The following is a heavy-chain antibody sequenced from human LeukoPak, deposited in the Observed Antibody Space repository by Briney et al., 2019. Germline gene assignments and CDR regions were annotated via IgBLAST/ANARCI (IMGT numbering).Heavy chain of an antibody. CDR3: ARERHSADSRLPDI. V-gene: IGHV3-53*01. CDR2: IYSGGST. J-gene: IGHJ3*02. D-gene: IGHD5-12*01. CDR1: GFTVSSNY. Sequence: PGGSLTLSCAASGFTVSSNYMSWVRQPPGKGLEWVSVIYSGGSTYYAHSVKGRFTISRDNSKNTLYLQMNSLRAEDTAVYYCARERHSADSRLPDIWGQGTKVTVSS.